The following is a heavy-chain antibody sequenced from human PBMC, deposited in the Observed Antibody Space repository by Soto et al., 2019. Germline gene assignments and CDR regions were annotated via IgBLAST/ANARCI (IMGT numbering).Heavy chain of an antibody. CDR2: ISSVSTTI. CDR1: GFTFSRYS. CDR3: ARDLRYSYGAGYFDY. D-gene: IGHD5-18*01. J-gene: IGHJ4*02. Sequence: GGSLRLSCAASGFTFSRYSMNWVRQAPGKGLEWVSYISSVSTTIYYADSVKGRFTISRDSAKNLLYLQMNSLRAEDTAVYYCARDLRYSYGAGYFDYWGQGALVTVSS. V-gene: IGHV3-48*01.